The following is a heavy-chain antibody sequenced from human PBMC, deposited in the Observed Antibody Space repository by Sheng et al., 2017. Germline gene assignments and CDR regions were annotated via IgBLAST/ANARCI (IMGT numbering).Heavy chain of an antibody. CDR2: IYTSGST. Sequence: QVQLQESGPGLVKPSETLSLTCTVSGGSISSYYWSWIRQPAGKGLEWIGRIYTSGSTNYNPSLKSRVTMSVDTSKNQFSLKLSSVTAADTAVYYCAREVEAARPPYYYYYMDVWAKGPRSPSP. CDR1: GGSISSYY. J-gene: IGHJ6*03. V-gene: IGHV4-4*07. D-gene: IGHD6-6*01. CDR3: AREVEAARPPYYYYYMDV.